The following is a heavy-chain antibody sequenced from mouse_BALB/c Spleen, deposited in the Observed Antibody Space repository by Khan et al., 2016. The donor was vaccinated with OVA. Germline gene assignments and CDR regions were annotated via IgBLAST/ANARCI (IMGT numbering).Heavy chain of an antibody. D-gene: IGHD2-4*01. Sequence: QVQLKESGPGLVQPSQSLSITCTVSGFSLTSYGIHWVRQSPGKGLEWLGVIWSGGSTDYSAAFISRLSIIKDNSTSQVFFTMNSLQANDTATYYCARNYDYDEGLAYWGQGTLVTVSA. J-gene: IGHJ3*01. V-gene: IGHV2-2*02. CDR1: GFSLTSYG. CDR2: IWSGGST. CDR3: ARNYDYDEGLAY.